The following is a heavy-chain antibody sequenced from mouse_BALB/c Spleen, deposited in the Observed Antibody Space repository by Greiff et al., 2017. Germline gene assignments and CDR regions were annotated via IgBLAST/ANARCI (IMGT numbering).Heavy chain of an antibody. CDR3: ASPTVVEGSWFAY. CDR1: GFNIKDTY. V-gene: IGHV14-3*02. Sequence: VQLKESGAELVKPGASVKLSCTASGFNIKDTYMHWVKQRPEQGLEWIGRIDPANGNTKYDPKFQGKATITADTSSNTAYLQLSSLTSEDTAVYYCASPTVVEGSWFAYWGQGTLVTVSA. D-gene: IGHD1-1*01. CDR2: IDPANGNT. J-gene: IGHJ3*01.